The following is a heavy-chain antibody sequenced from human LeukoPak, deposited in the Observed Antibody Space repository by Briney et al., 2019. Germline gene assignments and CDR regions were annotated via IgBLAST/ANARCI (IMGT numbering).Heavy chain of an antibody. V-gene: IGHV3-30*01. D-gene: IGHD2-2*03. CDR3: ASGYCTSTGCYRWPF. Sequence: GGSLRLSCAASGFTFSRYSMHWVRRAPGKGLEWVTVISSDGSKRYYADSVKGRFTISRGNSMDTLYLQMNSLRPEDTAVYYCASGYCTSTGCYRWPFWGQGTLVTVSS. CDR2: ISSDGSKR. CDR1: GFTFSRYS. J-gene: IGHJ4*02.